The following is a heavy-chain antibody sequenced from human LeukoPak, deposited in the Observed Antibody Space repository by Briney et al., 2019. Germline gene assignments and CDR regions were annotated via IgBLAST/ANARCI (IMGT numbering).Heavy chain of an antibody. V-gene: IGHV3-23*01. D-gene: IGHD2-21*01. Sequence: GGSLRLSCAASGFTFSSYAMSWVRQAPGKGLEWVSGISSSGTNTYYADSVKGRFTISRDNSKSTLYLQMNSLRAEDTAVYYCAKDFRIGYSAHFDYWGQGALVTVSS. J-gene: IGHJ4*02. CDR3: AKDFRIGYSAHFDY. CDR2: ISSSGTNT. CDR1: GFTFSSYA.